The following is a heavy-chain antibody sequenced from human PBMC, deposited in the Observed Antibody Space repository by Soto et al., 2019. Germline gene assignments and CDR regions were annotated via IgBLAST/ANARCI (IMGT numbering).Heavy chain of an antibody. V-gene: IGHV4-59*08. D-gene: IGHD5-12*01. Sequence: SETLSLTCTVSGGSISSYHWSWIRQPPGKGLEWIGYIYYSGSTNYNPSHKSRVTISVDTSKNQFSLKLSSVTAADTAVYYCASSIVATTSGLVVWGQGTLVTVSS. J-gene: IGHJ4*02. CDR2: IYYSGST. CDR1: GGSISSYH. CDR3: ASSIVATTSGLVV.